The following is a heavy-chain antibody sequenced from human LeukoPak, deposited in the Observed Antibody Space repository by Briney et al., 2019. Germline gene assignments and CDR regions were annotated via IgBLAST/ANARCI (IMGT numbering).Heavy chain of an antibody. J-gene: IGHJ3*02. Sequence: GGSLRLSCAASRFTFDDYGMSWVRQAPGKGLEWLSYISSSGSTIYYADSVKGRFTISRDNAKNSLYLQMDSLRAEDTAVYYCARAGTWAAFDIWGQGTMVTVSS. D-gene: IGHD7-27*01. V-gene: IGHV3-11*04. CDR2: ISSSGSTI. CDR1: RFTFDDYG. CDR3: ARAGTWAAFDI.